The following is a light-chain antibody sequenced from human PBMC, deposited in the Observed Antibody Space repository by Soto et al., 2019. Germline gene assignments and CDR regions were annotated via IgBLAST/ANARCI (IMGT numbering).Light chain of an antibody. CDR2: ANN. CDR3: QSYDSSNVI. J-gene: IGLJ2*01. CDR1: SGSIASNY. Sequence: NFMLTPPHSVSESPGKTVTISCTGSSGSIASNYVQWYQQRPGSAPTTVIYANNQRFSGVPDRFSGSVDRSSNSASLTISGLKTEDEADYYCQSYDSSNVIFGGGTKLTVL. V-gene: IGLV6-57*02.